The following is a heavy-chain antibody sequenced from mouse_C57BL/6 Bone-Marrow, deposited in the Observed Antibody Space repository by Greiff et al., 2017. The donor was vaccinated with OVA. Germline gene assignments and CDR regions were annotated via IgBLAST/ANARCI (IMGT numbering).Heavy chain of an antibody. V-gene: IGHV14-4*01. CDR3: TTCSYGSRPHC. CDR2: IDPENGDT. D-gene: IGHD1-1*01. Sequence: VQLQQSGAELVRPGASVKLSCTASGFNIKDDYMHWVKQRPEQGLEWIGWIDPENGDTEYASKFQGKATITADTSSNTAYLQLSSLTSEDTAVYYCTTCSYGSRPHCWGQGTTLTVSS. CDR1: GFNIKDDY. J-gene: IGHJ2*01.